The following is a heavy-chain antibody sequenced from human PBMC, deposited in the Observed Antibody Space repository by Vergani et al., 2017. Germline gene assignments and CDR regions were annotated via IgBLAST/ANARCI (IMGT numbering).Heavy chain of an antibody. CDR3: VRGQPGYQVLNAVNFDH. D-gene: IGHD2-2*01. CDR2: ISSSSTSI. J-gene: IGHJ4*02. CDR1: GFPLSNAW. V-gene: IGHV3-48*01. Sequence: EVQLVESGGGLVQPGGSLRLSCAASGFPLSNAWIHWVRQGPGKGLEWLSYISSSSTSIYYADSVKGRFTISRDNGEESLYLQMHSLRGADTAVYYCVRGQPGYQVLNAVNFDHWGQGTLVTVSS.